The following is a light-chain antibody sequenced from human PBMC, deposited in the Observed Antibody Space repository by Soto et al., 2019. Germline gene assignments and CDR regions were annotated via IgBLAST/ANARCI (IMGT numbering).Light chain of an antibody. CDR2: VEGSGSY. J-gene: IGLJ3*02. V-gene: IGLV4-60*03. CDR3: ETWDSNIWV. Sequence: QSVLTQSSSASASLGSSVKLTCTLSSGHSSYIIAWHQQQPGKAPRYLMKVEGSGSYNKGSGVPARFSGSSSGADRYLTISNLQSDDEADYYCETWDSNIWVFGGGTQLTVL. CDR1: SGHSSYI.